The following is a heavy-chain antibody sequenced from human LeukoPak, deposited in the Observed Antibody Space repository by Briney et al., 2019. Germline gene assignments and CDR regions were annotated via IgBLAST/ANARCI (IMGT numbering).Heavy chain of an antibody. CDR2: INHSGST. Sequence: PSETLSLTCAVYGGSFGGYYWSWIRQPPGKGLEWIGEINHSGSTNYNPFLKSRVTISVDTSKNQFSLKLSSVTAADTAVYYCARGRYYYDSSGYYYWGQGTLVTVSS. CDR1: GGSFGGYY. V-gene: IGHV4-34*01. D-gene: IGHD3-22*01. J-gene: IGHJ4*02. CDR3: ARGRYYYDSSGYYY.